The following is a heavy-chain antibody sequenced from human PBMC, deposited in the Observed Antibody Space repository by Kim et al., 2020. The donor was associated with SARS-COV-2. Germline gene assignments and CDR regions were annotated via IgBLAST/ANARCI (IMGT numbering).Heavy chain of an antibody. CDR2: I. CDR3: GRLLPEYYFDY. D-gene: IGHD2-15*01. Sequence: ICYADSWKGRLTISRENAKNSLYLQMNSLRAEDAAVYYCGRLLPEYYFDYWGQGTLVTFSS. V-gene: IGHV3-21*04. J-gene: IGHJ4*02.